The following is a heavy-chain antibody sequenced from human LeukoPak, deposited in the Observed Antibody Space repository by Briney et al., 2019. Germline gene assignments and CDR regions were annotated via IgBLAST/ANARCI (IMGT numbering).Heavy chain of an antibody. CDR1: GFTFSSFG. Sequence: PGGSLRLSCGASGFTFSSFGMHWLRQAPGKGLEWVAVISHDGSNKYHADSVKGRFTISRDNSENTLYLHMNSLRAEDTAVYFCARGVSSWYKDPFDSWGQGTLVIVSS. D-gene: IGHD6-13*01. J-gene: IGHJ4*02. V-gene: IGHV3-30*03. CDR3: ARGVSSWYKDPFDS. CDR2: ISHDGSNK.